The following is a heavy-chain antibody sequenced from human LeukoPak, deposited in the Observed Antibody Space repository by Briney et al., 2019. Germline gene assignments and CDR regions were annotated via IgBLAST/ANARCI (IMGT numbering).Heavy chain of an antibody. D-gene: IGHD2-21*01. CDR3: AFCAGECGGAFDV. J-gene: IGHJ3*01. Sequence: ASVNVSCKASGYTFINYDINWLRQATGQGLEWMAWMTPKSGNTGHEQKFQGILTMTRAIYINTAYMELSSLRSEDTAVYYCAFCAGECGGAFDVWGQGTMVTVSS. CDR2: MTPKSGNT. CDR1: GYTFINYD. V-gene: IGHV1-8*01.